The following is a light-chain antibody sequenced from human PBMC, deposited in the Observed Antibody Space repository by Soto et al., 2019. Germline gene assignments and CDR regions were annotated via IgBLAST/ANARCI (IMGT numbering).Light chain of an antibody. CDR2: RIF. J-gene: IGKJ1*01. V-gene: IGKV3-15*01. Sequence: EIVMTQSPGTVSVFQGETVTLSCRASQSVSGYLDWFHQKPGQAPRLVLLRIFTRAIGVPARFSGSGSETEFTLTISGLQSEDSGVYYCLQHYSWPWTFGQGTKVEIK. CDR3: LQHYSWPWT. CDR1: QSVSGY.